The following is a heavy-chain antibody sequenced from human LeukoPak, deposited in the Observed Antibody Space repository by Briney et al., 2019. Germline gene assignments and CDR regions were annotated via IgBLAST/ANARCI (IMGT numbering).Heavy chain of an antibody. D-gene: IGHD2-2*03. CDR3: ARVDDLDAFAV. CDR2: ISDDGSNK. V-gene: IGHV3-30*04. CDR1: GFTFSSYA. Sequence: GRSLRLSCVASGFTFSSYAMHWVRQAPGKGLEWVAVISDDGSNKYYADSVKGRFTISRDNSKNTLYLQMNSLRAEDTAVYYCARVDDLDAFAVWGQGTMVIVFS. J-gene: IGHJ3*01.